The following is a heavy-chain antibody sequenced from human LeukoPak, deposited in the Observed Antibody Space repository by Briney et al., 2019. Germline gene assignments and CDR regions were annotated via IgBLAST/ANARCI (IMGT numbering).Heavy chain of an antibody. D-gene: IGHD3-22*01. CDR3: ARGHSSGYYLDY. CDR1: GGSFSGYY. CDR2: INHSGST. V-gene: IGHV4-34*01. Sequence: SETLSLTCAVYGGSFSGYYWSWIRRPPGKGLEWIGEINHSGSTNYNPSLKSRVTISVDTSKNQFSLKLSSVTAADTAVYYCARGHSSGYYLDYWGQGTLVTVSS. J-gene: IGHJ4*02.